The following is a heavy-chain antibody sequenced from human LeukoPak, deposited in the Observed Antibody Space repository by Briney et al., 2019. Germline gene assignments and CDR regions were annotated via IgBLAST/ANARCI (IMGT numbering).Heavy chain of an antibody. CDR2: MSGSS. CDR3: AKDAYDILTNDAFDI. Sequence: GGSLRLSCAASGFTFSSYGMSWVRQAPGKGLEWVSGMSGSSYYADSVKGRFTISRDNSKNTLDLQMNSLRAEDTAVYYCAKDAYDILTNDAFDIWGQGTMVTVSS. D-gene: IGHD3-9*01. J-gene: IGHJ3*02. V-gene: IGHV3-23*01. CDR1: GFTFSSYG.